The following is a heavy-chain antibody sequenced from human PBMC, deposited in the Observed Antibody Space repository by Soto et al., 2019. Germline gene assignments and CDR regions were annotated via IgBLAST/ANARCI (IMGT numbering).Heavy chain of an antibody. V-gene: IGHV1-58*01. CDR2: IVVGSGNT. Sequence: SVKVSCKASGFTFTSSAVQWVRQARGQRLEWIGWIVVGSGNTNYAQKFQERVTITRDMSTSTAYMELSSLRSEDTAVYYCAAAQGWYDAFDIRGQGPMLTVSS. D-gene: IGHD6-19*01. CDR3: AAAQGWYDAFDI. J-gene: IGHJ3*02. CDR1: GFTFTSSA.